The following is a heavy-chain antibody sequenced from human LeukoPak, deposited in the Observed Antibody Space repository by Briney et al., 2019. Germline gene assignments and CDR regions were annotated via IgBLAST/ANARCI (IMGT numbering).Heavy chain of an antibody. J-gene: IGHJ4*02. CDR3: ARYLEMATIGFDY. Sequence: SETLSLTCTVSGGSISSYYWSWIRQPPGKGLEWIGYIYYSGSTNYNPSLKSRVTISVDTSKNQFSLKLSSVTAADTAVYYCARYLEMATIGFDYWGQGTLVTVSS. D-gene: IGHD5-24*01. V-gene: IGHV4-59*01. CDR1: GGSISSYY. CDR2: IYYSGST.